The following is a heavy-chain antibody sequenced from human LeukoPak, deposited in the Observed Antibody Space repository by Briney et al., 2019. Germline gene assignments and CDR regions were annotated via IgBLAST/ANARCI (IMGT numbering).Heavy chain of an antibody. D-gene: IGHD2-21*01. Sequence: SETLSLTCAVYGGSFSGYYWSWIRQPPGKGLEWIGEINHSGSTNYNPSLKSRATISVDTSKNQFSLKLSSVTAADTAVYYCASGMVNYYYYYMDVWGRGTTVTVSS. J-gene: IGHJ6*03. CDR1: GGSFSGYY. CDR2: INHSGST. CDR3: ASGMVNYYYYYMDV. V-gene: IGHV4-34*01.